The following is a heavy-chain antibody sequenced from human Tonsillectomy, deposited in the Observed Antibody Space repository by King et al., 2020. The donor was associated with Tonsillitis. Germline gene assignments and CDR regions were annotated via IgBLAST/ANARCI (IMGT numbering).Heavy chain of an antibody. CDR3: ARELAAAAFEY. Sequence: VQLQESGPGLVKPSETLSLTCSVSGGSISSDYWSWLRQPPGKGLEWIGCLYYSGSTNYSPSLKSRVTISLDTSKNQFSLKLTSVTAADTAVYYCARELAAAAFEYWGQGIPVTVSS. J-gene: IGHJ4*02. CDR1: GGSISSDY. CDR2: LYYSGST. V-gene: IGHV4-59*01. D-gene: IGHD6-13*01.